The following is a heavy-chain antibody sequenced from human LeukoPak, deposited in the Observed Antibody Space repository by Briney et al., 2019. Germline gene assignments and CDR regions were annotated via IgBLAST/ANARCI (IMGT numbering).Heavy chain of an antibody. CDR3: ARVPRSYYYYYYMDV. CDR2: IYYTGST. CDR1: GGSISSYY. V-gene: IGHV4-59*01. Sequence: PSETLSLTCTVSGGSISSYYWIWIRQPPGKGLEWIGYIYYTGSTNYNPSLKSRVTISVDTSKNQFSLKLSSVTAADTAVYYCARVPRSYYYYYYMDVWGKGTTVTVSS. J-gene: IGHJ6*03.